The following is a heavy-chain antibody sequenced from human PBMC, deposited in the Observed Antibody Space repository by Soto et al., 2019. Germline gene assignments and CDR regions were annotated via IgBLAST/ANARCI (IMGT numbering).Heavy chain of an antibody. CDR2: IWYDGSNK. V-gene: IGHV3-33*01. CDR3: ASLALGEINMVRGVIRPVDY. CDR1: GFTFSSYG. D-gene: IGHD3-10*01. J-gene: IGHJ4*02. Sequence: GGSLRLSCAASGFTFSSYGMHWVRQAPGKGLEWVAVIWYDGSNKYYADSVKGRFTISRDNSKNTLYLQMNSLRAEDTAVYYCASLALGEINMVRGVIRPVDYWGQGTLVTVSS.